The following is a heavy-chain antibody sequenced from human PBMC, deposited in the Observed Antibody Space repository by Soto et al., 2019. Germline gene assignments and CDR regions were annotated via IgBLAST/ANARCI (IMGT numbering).Heavy chain of an antibody. D-gene: IGHD3-3*01. CDR3: ARDSFWSGYYSTFDAFDI. Sequence: ASVKVSCKASGYTFTSYGISWVRQAPGQGLEWMGWISAYNGNTNYAQKLQGRVTMTTDTSTSTAYMELRSLRSDDTAVYYCARDSFWSGYYSTFDAFDIWGQGTMVTVSS. J-gene: IGHJ3*02. CDR1: GYTFTSYG. CDR2: ISAYNGNT. V-gene: IGHV1-18*01.